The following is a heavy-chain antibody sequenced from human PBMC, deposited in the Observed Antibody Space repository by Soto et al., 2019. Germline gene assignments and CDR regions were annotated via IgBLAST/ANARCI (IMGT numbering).Heavy chain of an antibody. V-gene: IGHV4-38-2*01. CDR1: GYSISGGFY. D-gene: IGHD3-3*01. Sequence: KTSETLSLTCDVSGYSISGGFYWGWIRQPPGKGLEWIANIYHSGSAYYTPSLKTRVTTSVDTSKNQISLRLNSVTAADTAVYFCARVRIFDYWFGPWGQGIPVTVSS. CDR2: IYHSGSA. J-gene: IGHJ5*02. CDR3: ARVRIFDYWFGP.